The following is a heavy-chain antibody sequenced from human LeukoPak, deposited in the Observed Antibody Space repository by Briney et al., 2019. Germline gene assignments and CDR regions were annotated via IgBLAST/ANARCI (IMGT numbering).Heavy chain of an antibody. CDR3: ARDPYSGSFNDAFDI. J-gene: IGHJ3*02. CDR1: GFTFSSYA. D-gene: IGHD1-26*01. Sequence: TGGSLRLSCAASGFTFSSYAMSWVRQAPGKGLEWVSYISSSSSTIYYADSVKGRFTISRDNAKNSLYLQMNSLRAEDTAVYYCARDPYSGSFNDAFDIWGQGTMVTVSS. V-gene: IGHV3-48*01. CDR2: ISSSSSTI.